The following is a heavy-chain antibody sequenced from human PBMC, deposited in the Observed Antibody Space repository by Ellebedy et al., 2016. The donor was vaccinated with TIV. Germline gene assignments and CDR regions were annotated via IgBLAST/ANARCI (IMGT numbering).Heavy chain of an antibody. D-gene: IGHD2-15*01. J-gene: IGHJ4*02. CDR2: ISSSGDGQ. CDR1: GFTFSRYT. CDR3: VRGGEWWRDFDY. V-gene: IGHV3-21*01. Sequence: GESLKISXRASGFTFSRYTINWVRQAPGKGLEWVSTISSSGDGQYYADSVKGRFTVSRDNARNSLYLQITSLRAEDTAVYFCVRGGEWWRDFDYWGQGDLVTVSS.